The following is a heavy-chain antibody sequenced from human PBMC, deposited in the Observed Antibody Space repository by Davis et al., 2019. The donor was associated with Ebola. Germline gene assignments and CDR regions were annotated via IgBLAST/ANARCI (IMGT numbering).Heavy chain of an antibody. CDR3: ARESRRGAYFEY. J-gene: IGHJ4*02. V-gene: IGHV3-21*01. CDR1: GFTFSSYS. CDR2: ISSSSSYI. Sequence: PGGSLRLSCAASGFTFSSYSMNWVRQAPGKGLEWVSSISSSSSYIYYADSVKGRFTISRDNSKNTLYLQMNSLRAEDTAVYYCARESRRGAYFEYWGQGTLVTVSS. D-gene: IGHD1-26*01.